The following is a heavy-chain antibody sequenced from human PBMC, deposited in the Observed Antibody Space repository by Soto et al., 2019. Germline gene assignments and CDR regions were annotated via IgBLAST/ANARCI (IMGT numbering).Heavy chain of an antibody. CDR3: ARSRRLINYYYYYYMDV. J-gene: IGHJ6*03. V-gene: IGHV4-34*01. CDR2: INHSGST. D-gene: IGHD6-25*01. CDR1: GGSFSGYY. Sequence: SETLSLTCAVYGGSFSGYYWSWIRQPPGKGLEWIGEINHSGSTNYNPSLKSRVTISVDTSKNQFSLKLSSVTAADTAVYYCARSRRLINYYYYYYMDVWGKGTTVTVSS.